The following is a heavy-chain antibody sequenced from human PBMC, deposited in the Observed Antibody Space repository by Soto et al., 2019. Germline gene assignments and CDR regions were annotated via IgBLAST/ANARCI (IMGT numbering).Heavy chain of an antibody. J-gene: IGHJ6*02. V-gene: IGHV4-59*01. CDR1: GGSISSYY. D-gene: IGHD3-10*01. CDR2: IYYSGST. CDR3: ARGDPLLWIGEKVYYGMDV. Sequence: QVQLQESGPGLVKPSETLSLTCTVSGGSISSYYWSWIRQPPGKGLEWIGYIYYSGSTNYNPSLKSRVTISVDTSKNQLSLKLSSVTAADTAVYYCARGDPLLWIGEKVYYGMDVWGQGTTVTVSS.